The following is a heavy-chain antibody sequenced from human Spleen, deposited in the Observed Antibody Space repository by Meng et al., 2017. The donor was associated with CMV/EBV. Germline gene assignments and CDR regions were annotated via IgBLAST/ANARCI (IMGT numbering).Heavy chain of an antibody. CDR2: ISAYNGNT. CDR3: ARIGVIELSAYCGGDCYFGY. J-gene: IGHJ4*02. V-gene: IGHV1-18*01. CDR1: GYTFTSYG. Sequence: ASVKVSCKASGYTFTSYGISWVRQAPGQGLEWMGWISAYNGNTNYAQELQGRVTMTTDTSTSTAYMELRSLRSDDTAVYYCARIGVIELSAYCGGDCYFGYWGQGTLVTVSS. D-gene: IGHD2-21*01.